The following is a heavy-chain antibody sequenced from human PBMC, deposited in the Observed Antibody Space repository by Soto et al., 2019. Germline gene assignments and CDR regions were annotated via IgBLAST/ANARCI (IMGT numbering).Heavy chain of an antibody. CDR1: GFTFSTYA. J-gene: IGHJ6*03. CDR3: ARVLDDYVTQPPYYYMDV. CDR2: ISGSGGTI. Sequence: PGGSLRLSCAASGFTFSTYAMNWVRQAPGKGFEWVSVISGSGGTIHYTDSVKGRFTISRDNSKNTLYLQMNSLRAEDTAVYYCARVLDDYVTQPPYYYMDVWGKGTTVTVSS. V-gene: IGHV3-23*01. D-gene: IGHD5-12*01.